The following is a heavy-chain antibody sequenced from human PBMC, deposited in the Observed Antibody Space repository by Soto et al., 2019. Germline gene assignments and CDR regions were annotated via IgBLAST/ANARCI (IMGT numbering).Heavy chain of an antibody. J-gene: IGHJ6*02. CDR1: GFTFSSYG. CDR3: ARDNRGYSYGLDDYGMDV. D-gene: IGHD5-18*01. V-gene: IGHV3-33*01. CDR2: IWYDGSNK. Sequence: QVQLVESGGGVVQPGRSLRLSCAASGFTFSSYGMHWVRQAPGKGLEWVAVIWYDGSNKYYVDSVKGRFTISRDNSKNTLYLQMNSLRAEDTAVYYCARDNRGYSYGLDDYGMDVWGQGTTVTVSS.